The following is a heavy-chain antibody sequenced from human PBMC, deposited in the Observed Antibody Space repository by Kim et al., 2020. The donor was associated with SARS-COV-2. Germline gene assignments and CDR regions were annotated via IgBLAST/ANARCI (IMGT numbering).Heavy chain of an antibody. CDR3: ARVWFTRSTPYCSSTSCLRENWFDP. V-gene: IGHV4-30-2*01. CDR1: GGSISSGGYS. CDR2: IYHSGST. D-gene: IGHD2-2*01. Sequence: SETLSLTCAVSGGSISSGGYSWSWIRQPPGKGLEWIGYIYHSGSTYYNPSLKSRVTISVDRSKNQFSLKLSSVTAADTAVYYCARVWFTRSTPYCSSTSCLRENWFDPWGQGTLVTVSS. J-gene: IGHJ5*02.